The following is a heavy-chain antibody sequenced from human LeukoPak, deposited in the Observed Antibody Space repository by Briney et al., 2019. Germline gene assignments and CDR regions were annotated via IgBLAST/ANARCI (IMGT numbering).Heavy chain of an antibody. V-gene: IGHV5-51*01. CDR1: GYSFTSQW. CDR2: ISPGDSDT. CDR3: ARLIVVVTGRMYFDL. D-gene: IGHD2-21*02. J-gene: IGHJ2*01. Sequence: GESLKISCKGSGYSFTSQWIGWVRQMPGKGLEWMGIISPGDSDTRYSSSFQGQVTISADKSISTAYLQWSSLKASDIAMYYCARLIVVVTGRMYFDLWGRGTLVTVSS.